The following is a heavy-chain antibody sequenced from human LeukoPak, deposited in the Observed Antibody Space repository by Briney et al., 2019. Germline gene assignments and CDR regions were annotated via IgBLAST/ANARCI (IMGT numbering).Heavy chain of an antibody. CDR1: GYSFTSYW. J-gene: IGHJ4*02. Sequence: GESLKISCKGSGYSFTSYWIGWVRQMPGKGLEWMGMIYFDDFDNTYSPSFQGQVTISADKSISTAYLQWSSLKASDTAMYYCVRDGTGQAVFDYWGQGTLVTVSS. V-gene: IGHV5-51*01. CDR3: VRDGTGQAVFDY. CDR2: IYFDDFDN.